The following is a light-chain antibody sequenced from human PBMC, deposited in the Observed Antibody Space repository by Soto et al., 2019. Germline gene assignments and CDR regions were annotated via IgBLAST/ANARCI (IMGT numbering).Light chain of an antibody. V-gene: IGKV3-20*01. J-gene: IGKJ4*01. Sequence: EIVLTQSPGTLSVSPGERATLSCRASQSVSSSYLAWYQQKPGQAPRLLIYGASSRATGIPDRFSGSGSGTDFTHTISRLEPEDFAVYYCQQYGSSPLTFGGGTKVEIK. CDR3: QQYGSSPLT. CDR1: QSVSSSY. CDR2: GAS.